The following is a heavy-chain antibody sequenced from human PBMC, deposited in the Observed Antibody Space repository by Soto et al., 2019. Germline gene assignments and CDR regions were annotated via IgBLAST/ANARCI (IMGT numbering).Heavy chain of an antibody. CDR2: IYWNDDK. J-gene: IGHJ4*02. CDR1: GLSLGSSGVG. D-gene: IGHD5-12*01. V-gene: IGHV2-5*01. Sequence: QITLKESGPTLVKPTQTLTRPCTFPGLSLGSSGVGVRWIRQPPGKALEWLAHIYWNDDKRSNPSLKGRLTITQDTSKNQGVLTMANMDPVDTARYYCADRLADIVAMQFYFDRWGQGTLVTVSS. CDR3: ADRLADIVAMQFYFDR.